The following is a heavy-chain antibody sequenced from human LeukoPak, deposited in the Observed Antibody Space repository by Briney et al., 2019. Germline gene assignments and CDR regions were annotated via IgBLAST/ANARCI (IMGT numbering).Heavy chain of an antibody. CDR3: ARDRSYDSSGYYDFVAFDI. CDR1: GCSISSGDYY. V-gene: IGHV4-30-4*01. CDR2: IYYSGST. D-gene: IGHD3-22*01. Sequence: SETLSLTCTVSGCSISSGDYYWSWIRQPPGKGLEWIGYIYYSGSTYYNPSLKSRVTISVDTSKNQFSLKLSSVTAADTAVYYCARDRSYDSSGYYDFVAFDIWGQGTMVTVSS. J-gene: IGHJ3*02.